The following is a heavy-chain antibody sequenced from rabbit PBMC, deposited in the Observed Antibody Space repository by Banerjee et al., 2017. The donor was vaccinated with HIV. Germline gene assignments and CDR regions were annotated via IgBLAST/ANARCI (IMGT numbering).Heavy chain of an antibody. V-gene: IGHV1S45*01. CDR1: GSTPSSYW. J-gene: IGHJ4*01. Sequence: QVQLLESAGALVKPEGSLTRTGKASGSTPSSYWICWGRQAPGKGREWSASIGVSSSGSTYYGNWAKGRFTISKTSSTTVSLQMTSLTAADTASYFCARSWWLWGPGTLVTVS. CDR2: IGVSSSGST. CDR3: ARSWWL. D-gene: IGHD4-2*01.